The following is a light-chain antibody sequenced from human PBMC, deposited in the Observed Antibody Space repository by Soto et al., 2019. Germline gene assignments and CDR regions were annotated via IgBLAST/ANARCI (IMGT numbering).Light chain of an antibody. CDR2: RNN. V-gene: IGLV1-47*01. Sequence: QSVLTQPRSASGTPGQRVPISCSGSIPNIGSTPVYWHQQLPGTPPKLLIFRNNQRPSGVLDRSSDSKSGTSASLAISGHRFEDEADYYCSAGDDGESVYVFG. J-gene: IGLJ1*01. CDR1: IPNIGSTP. CDR3: SAGDDGESVYV.